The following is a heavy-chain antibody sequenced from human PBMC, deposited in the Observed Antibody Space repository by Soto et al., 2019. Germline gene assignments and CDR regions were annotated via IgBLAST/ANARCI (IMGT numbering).Heavy chain of an antibody. J-gene: IGHJ3*01. CDR3: ARDIFGHVDAFDL. V-gene: IGHV1-18*01. CDR1: GYIFSSFY. D-gene: IGHD3-3*02. Sequence: ASVKVSCKASGYIFSSFYINWARQAPGQGPEWMGWISGYSGNAKYAQKFQGRVTMTTDTSTSTGYMEMTSLTSDDTAVYYCARDIFGHVDAFDLWGQGTRVTVS. CDR2: ISGYSGNA.